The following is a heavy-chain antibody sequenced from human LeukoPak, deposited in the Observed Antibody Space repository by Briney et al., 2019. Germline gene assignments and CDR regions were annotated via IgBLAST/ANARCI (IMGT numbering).Heavy chain of an antibody. D-gene: IGHD3-22*01. CDR1: GFTFSSYG. V-gene: IGHV3-21*04. CDR3: AKASAMIVVVSKHFDY. CDR2: ITSNSANM. J-gene: IGHJ4*02. Sequence: GGSLRLSCAASGFTFSSYGMHWVRQAPGKGLEWVSSITSNSANMYYGDSVKGRFTISRDNAKNSLYLQMNSLRAEDTAVYYCAKASAMIVVVSKHFDYWGQGTLVTVSS.